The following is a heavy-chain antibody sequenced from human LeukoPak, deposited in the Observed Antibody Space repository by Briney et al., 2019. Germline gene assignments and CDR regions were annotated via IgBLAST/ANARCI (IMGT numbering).Heavy chain of an antibody. CDR3: AKRPDDYSYGMDV. J-gene: IGHJ6*02. Sequence: PGGSLRLSCAASGFTVRSYAMHWVRQAPGKGLEWVAVTLYDGSNQYYADSVKGRFTISRDNSKNTLYLQMNSLRPEDTAVYYCAKRPDDYSYGMDVWGQGTTVTVSS. CDR1: GFTVRSYA. V-gene: IGHV3-30-3*01. CDR2: TLYDGSNQ.